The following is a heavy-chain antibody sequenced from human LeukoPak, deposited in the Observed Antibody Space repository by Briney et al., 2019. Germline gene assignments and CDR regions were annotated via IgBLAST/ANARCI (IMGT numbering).Heavy chain of an antibody. CDR1: GGTFSSYA. D-gene: IGHD4-11*01. J-gene: IGHJ6*03. CDR2: IIPIFGTA. V-gene: IGHV1-69*05. CDR3: ARAPYSNWLHDYYYYYMDV. Sequence: SVKVSCKASGGTFSSYAISWVRQAPGQGLEWMGGIIPIFGTANYAQRFQGRVTITTDESTSTAYMELSSLRSEDTAVYYCARAPYSNWLHDYYYYYMDVWGKGTTVTVSS.